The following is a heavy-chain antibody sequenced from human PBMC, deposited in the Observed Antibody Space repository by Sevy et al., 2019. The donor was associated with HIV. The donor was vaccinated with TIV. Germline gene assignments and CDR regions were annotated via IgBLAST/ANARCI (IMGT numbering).Heavy chain of an antibody. D-gene: IGHD1-7*01. CDR3: ARDDGNYYFHY. CDR1: GFTFSKYW. CDR2: IKQDAGQK. Sequence: GGSLRLSCAASGFTFSKYWMGWVRQAPGKGLEWVANIKQDAGQKYYVDSVKGRFTISRDNAKNSLYLQMNSLRAEDTAVYFCARDDGNYYFHYWGQRTLVTVS. V-gene: IGHV3-7*01. J-gene: IGHJ4*02.